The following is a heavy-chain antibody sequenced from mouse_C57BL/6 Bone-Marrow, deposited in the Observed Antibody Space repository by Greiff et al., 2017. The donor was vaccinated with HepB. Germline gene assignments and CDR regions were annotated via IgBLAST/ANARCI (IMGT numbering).Heavy chain of an antibody. CDR1: GFTFSDYG. V-gene: IGHV5-17*01. J-gene: IGHJ4*01. CDR2: ISSGSSTI. D-gene: IGHD2-5*01. CDR3: ASGYSNYFFYAMDY. Sequence: EVKVVESGGGLVKPGGSLKLSCAASGFTFSDYGMHWVRQAPEKGLEWVAYISSGSSTIYYADTVKGRFTISRDNAKNTLFLQMTSLRSEDTAMYYCASGYSNYFFYAMDYWGQGTSVTVS.